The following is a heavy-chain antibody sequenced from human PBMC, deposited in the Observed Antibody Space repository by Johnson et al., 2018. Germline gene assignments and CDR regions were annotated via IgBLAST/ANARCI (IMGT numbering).Heavy chain of an antibody. J-gene: IGHJ6*03. CDR1: GFTFSTSV. V-gene: IGHV3-30-3*01. CDR3: ANLRAGNYMDV. Sequence: QVQLVQSGGGAVQPGRSLRLSCAASGFTFSTSVLHWVRQAPGKGLEWVAYITQDGNSQHYAGSVTGRFTFSRDNSKNTLYLQINSLRVEDTAVYYCANLRAGNYMDVWGKGTTVTVSS. CDR2: ITQDGNSQ. D-gene: IGHD4-17*01.